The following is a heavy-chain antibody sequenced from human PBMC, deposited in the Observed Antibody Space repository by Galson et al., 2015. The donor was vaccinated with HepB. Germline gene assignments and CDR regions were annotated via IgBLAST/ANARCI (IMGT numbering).Heavy chain of an antibody. CDR2: IKSNTDGGTT. CDR3: TTGYGDGI. CDR1: GFTFSDAW. J-gene: IGHJ4*02. D-gene: IGHD4-17*01. V-gene: IGHV3-15*01. Sequence: SLRLSCAASGFTFSDAWMSWVRQAPGKGLEWVGRIKSNTDGGTTDYAAPVKGRFTISRDDSKNTLYLQMNSLRADDTAVYYCTTGYGDGIWGQGTLVTVSS.